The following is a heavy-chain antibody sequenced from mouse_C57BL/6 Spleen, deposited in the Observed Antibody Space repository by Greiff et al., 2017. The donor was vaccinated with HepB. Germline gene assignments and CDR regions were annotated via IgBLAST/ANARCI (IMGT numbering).Heavy chain of an antibody. CDR1: GFNIKDDY. CDR2: IDPENGDT. J-gene: IGHJ4*01. D-gene: IGHD1-1*01. V-gene: IGHV14-4*01. CDR3: TTYGYYGSSPYAMDY. Sequence: EVKLQHSGAELVRPGASVKLSCTASGFNIKDDYMHWVKQRPEQGLEWIGWIDPENGDTEYASKFQGKATITADTSSNTAYLQLSSLTSEDTAVYYCTTYGYYGSSPYAMDYWGQGTSVTVSS.